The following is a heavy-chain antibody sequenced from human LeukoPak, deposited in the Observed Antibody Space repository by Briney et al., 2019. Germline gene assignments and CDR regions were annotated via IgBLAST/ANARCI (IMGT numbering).Heavy chain of an antibody. Sequence: GGSLRLSCAASGFTFEDYAMHWVRQAPGKGLEWVSGISWNSGSIGYADSVKGRFTISRDNSKNTLYLQMNSLRAEDTAVYYCVGHERIAYGMDVWGQGTTVTVSS. CDR2: ISWNSGSI. D-gene: IGHD2-15*01. CDR3: VGHERIAYGMDV. J-gene: IGHJ6*01. V-gene: IGHV3-9*01. CDR1: GFTFEDYA.